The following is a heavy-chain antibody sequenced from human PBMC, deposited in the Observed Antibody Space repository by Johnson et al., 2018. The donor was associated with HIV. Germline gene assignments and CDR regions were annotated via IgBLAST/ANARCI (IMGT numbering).Heavy chain of an antibody. Sequence: VESGGGLVQPGGSLRLSCAVSGFTVSSNYMTWVRRAPGKGLEWVAVISYDGSNKYYADSVKGRFTISRDNSKNSLYLQMNSLRAEDTAVYYCARRVEGRRSANDAFDIWGQGTMVTVSS. CDR3: ARRVEGRRSANDAFDI. D-gene: IGHD1-1*01. CDR2: ISYDGSNK. CDR1: GFTVSSNY. V-gene: IGHV3-30*03. J-gene: IGHJ3*02.